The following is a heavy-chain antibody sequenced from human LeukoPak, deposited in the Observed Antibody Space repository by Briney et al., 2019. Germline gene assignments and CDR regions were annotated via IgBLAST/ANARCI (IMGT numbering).Heavy chain of an antibody. D-gene: IGHD6-13*01. V-gene: IGHV3-23*01. J-gene: IGHJ5*02. Sequence: GGSLRLSCAASGFTFSSYAMSWVRQAPGKGLEWVSAISGSGGSTYYADSVKGRFTISRDNSKNTLYPQMNSLRAEDTAVYYCAKDRDPGYSSSWSVDPWGQGTLVTVSS. CDR3: AKDRDPGYSSSWSVDP. CDR2: ISGSGGST. CDR1: GFTFSSYA.